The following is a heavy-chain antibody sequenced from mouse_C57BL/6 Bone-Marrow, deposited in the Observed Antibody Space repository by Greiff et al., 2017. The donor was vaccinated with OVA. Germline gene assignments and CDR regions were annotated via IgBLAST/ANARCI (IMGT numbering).Heavy chain of an antibody. D-gene: IGHD1-1*01. CDR1: GYTFTSYW. Sequence: QVQLQQPGTELVKPGASVKLSCKASGYTFTSYWMHWVQQRPGQGLEWIGNINHSNGGTNYHEKFKSKATLTVDKSSSTDYMQLSSLTYEDSAVYYCARGGSYGYFDVWGTGTTVTVSS. CDR3: ARGGSYGYFDV. J-gene: IGHJ1*03. CDR2: INHSNGGT. V-gene: IGHV1-53*01.